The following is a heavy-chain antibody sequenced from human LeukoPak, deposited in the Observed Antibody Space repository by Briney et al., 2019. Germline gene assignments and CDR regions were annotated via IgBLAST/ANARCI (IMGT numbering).Heavy chain of an antibody. D-gene: IGHD5-12*01. V-gene: IGHV4-4*02. CDR2: IYHSGST. Sequence: SETLSLTCAVSGGSISSSNWWSWVRQPPGKGLEWIGEIYHSGSTDYNPSLKSRVTISVDKSKNQFSLKLSSVTAADTAVYYCARVGQYRRGSSWFDPWGQGTLVTVSS. CDR1: GGSISSSNW. J-gene: IGHJ5*02. CDR3: ARVGQYRRGSSWFDP.